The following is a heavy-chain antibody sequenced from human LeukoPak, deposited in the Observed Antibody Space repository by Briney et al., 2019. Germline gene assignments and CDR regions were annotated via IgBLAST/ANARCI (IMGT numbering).Heavy chain of an antibody. CDR2: IYYSGST. CDR3: ARGLVGDFWSGYYPQHYYYYIDV. CDR1: GGSISSYY. V-gene: IGHV4-59*08. J-gene: IGHJ6*03. Sequence: SETLSLTCTVSGGSISSYYWSWIRQPPGKGLECIGYIYYSGSTNYNPSLKSRVTISVDTSKNQFSLKLSSETAADTAVYFCARGLVGDFWSGYYPQHYYYYIDVWGNGTPVTVSS. D-gene: IGHD3-3*01.